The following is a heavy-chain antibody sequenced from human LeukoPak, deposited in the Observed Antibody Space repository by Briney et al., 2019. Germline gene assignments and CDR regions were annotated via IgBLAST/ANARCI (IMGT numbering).Heavy chain of an antibody. CDR2: MNPNSGNT. J-gene: IGHJ5*02. V-gene: IGHV1-8*01. D-gene: IGHD6-6*01. CDR3: ARPAARPYNWFDP. CDR1: GYTFTSYD. Sequence: ASVKVSCKASGYTFTSYDINWVRQATGQGLEWMGWMNPNSGNTGYAQKFQGRVTMTRNTSISTAYMELSSLRSEDTAVYYCARPAARPYNWFDPWGQGTLVTVSS.